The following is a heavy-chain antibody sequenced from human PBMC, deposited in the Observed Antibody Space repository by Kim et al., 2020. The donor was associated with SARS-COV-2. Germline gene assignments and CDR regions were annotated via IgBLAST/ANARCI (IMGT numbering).Heavy chain of an antibody. J-gene: IGHJ5*02. CDR2: ISAYNGNT. V-gene: IGHV1-18*01. D-gene: IGHD6-13*01. Sequence: ASVKVSCKASGYTFTSYGISWVRQAPGQGLEWMGWISAYNGNTNYAQKLQGRVTMTTDTSTSTAYMELRSLRSDDTAVYYCARVGDLRGVRPVAAAGIFRFDPWGQGTLVTVSS. CDR1: GYTFTSYG. CDR3: ARVGDLRGVRPVAAAGIFRFDP.